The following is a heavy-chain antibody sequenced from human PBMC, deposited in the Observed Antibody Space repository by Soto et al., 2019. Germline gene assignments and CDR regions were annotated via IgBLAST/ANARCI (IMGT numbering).Heavy chain of an antibody. J-gene: IGHJ4*02. CDR3: ARHVLTAYIVYYFDY. CDR2: INHSGST. CDR1: GGSFSGYY. D-gene: IGHD3-16*01. V-gene: IGHV4-34*01. Sequence: PSETLSLTCAVYGGSFSGYYWSWIRQPPGKGLEWIGEINHSGSTNYNPSLKSRVTISVDTSKNQFSLKLSSVTAADTAVYYCARHVLTAYIVYYFDYWGQGTLVTVSS.